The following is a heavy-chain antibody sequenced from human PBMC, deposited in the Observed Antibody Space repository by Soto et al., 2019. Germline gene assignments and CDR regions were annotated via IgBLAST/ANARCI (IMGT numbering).Heavy chain of an antibody. V-gene: IGHV1-18*04. J-gene: IGHJ5*02. CDR2: ISAYNGNT. CDR3: ARDRIRDDYSNYDDWFDP. CDR1: GYTFTSYG. Sequence: ASVKVSCKASGYTFTSYGISWVRQAPGQGREWMGWISAYNGNTNYAQKLQGRVTMTTDTSTSTAYMELRSLRSDDTAVYYCARDRIRDDYSNYDDWFDPWGQGXLVTVSS. D-gene: IGHD4-4*01.